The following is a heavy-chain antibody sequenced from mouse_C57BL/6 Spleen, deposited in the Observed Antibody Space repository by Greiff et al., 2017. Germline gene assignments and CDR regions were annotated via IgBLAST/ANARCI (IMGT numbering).Heavy chain of an antibody. CDR3: AREGIYYDYDNAY. V-gene: IGHV1-26*01. CDR1: GYTFTDYY. CDR2: INPNNGGT. D-gene: IGHD2-4*01. Sequence: EVQLQQSGPELVKPGASVKISCKASGYTFTDYYMNWVKQSHGKSLEWIGDINPNNGGTSYNQKFKGKATLTVDKSSSTAYMELRSLTSEDSAVYYCAREGIYYDYDNAYWGQGTLVTVSA. J-gene: IGHJ3*01.